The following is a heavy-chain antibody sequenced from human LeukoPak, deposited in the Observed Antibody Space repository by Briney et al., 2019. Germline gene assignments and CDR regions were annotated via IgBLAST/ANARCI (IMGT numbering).Heavy chain of an antibody. D-gene: IGHD1-7*01. CDR3: ARGNWNYVGFDY. V-gene: IGHV4-39*07. CDR1: GFTFSSYS. CDR2: IYYSGST. J-gene: IGHJ4*02. Sequence: GSLRLSCAASGFTFSSYSMNWVRQPPGKGLEWIGSIYYSGSTYYNPSLKSRVTISVDTSKNQFSLKLSSVTAADTAVYYCARGNWNYVGFDYWGQGTLVTVSS.